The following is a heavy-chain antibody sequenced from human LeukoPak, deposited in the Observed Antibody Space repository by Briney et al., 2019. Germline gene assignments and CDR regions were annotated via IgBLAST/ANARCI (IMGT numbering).Heavy chain of an antibody. CDR3: AKEWELPLVY. CDR1: GFTFSSYA. CDR2: ISGSGGST. J-gene: IGHJ4*02. Sequence: PGGSLRLSCAASGFTFSSYAMSRVRQAPGKGLEWVSAISGSGGSTYYADSVKGRFTISRDNSKNTLYLHMNSLRVEDTAIYYCAKEWELPLVYWGQGTLVAVSS. D-gene: IGHD1-26*01. V-gene: IGHV3-23*01.